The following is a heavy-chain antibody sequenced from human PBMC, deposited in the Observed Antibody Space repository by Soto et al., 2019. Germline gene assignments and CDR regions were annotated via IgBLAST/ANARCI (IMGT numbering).Heavy chain of an antibody. Sequence: GPSVKVSCKTSGYTFTTYYMHWVRQAPGQGLEWMGVINPSGATTTYAQKFQGRVTMTRDTSTSTVYMELSSLRSEDTAVYFCARGGYYDSSGSDYWGQGTLVTVSS. CDR2: INPSGATT. CDR1: GYTFTTYY. D-gene: IGHD3-22*01. V-gene: IGHV1-46*01. CDR3: ARGGYYDSSGSDY. J-gene: IGHJ4*02.